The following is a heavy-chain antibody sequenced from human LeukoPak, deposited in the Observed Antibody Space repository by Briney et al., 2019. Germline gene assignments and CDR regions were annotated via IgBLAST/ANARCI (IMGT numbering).Heavy chain of an antibody. CDR1: GGSISGYY. Sequence: VKPSETLTLTCTVSGGSISGYYWSWIRQPPGKGLEWIGYIYYSGSTNYNPSLKSRVTISVDTSKNQFSLKLRSVTAADTAVYFCARDLYIAYYERTGYDAFDIWGQGTMVTVSS. CDR2: IYYSGST. V-gene: IGHV4-59*01. CDR3: ARDLYIAYYERTGYDAFDI. J-gene: IGHJ3*02. D-gene: IGHD3-22*01.